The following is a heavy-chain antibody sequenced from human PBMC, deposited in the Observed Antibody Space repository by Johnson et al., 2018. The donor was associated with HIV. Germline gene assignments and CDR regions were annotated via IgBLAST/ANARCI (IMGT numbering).Heavy chain of an antibody. CDR2: ISYDGSNK. CDR3: AKSPLVGAIDAFDI. CDR1: GFTFSSYG. Sequence: QVLLVESGGGVVQPGRSLRLSCAASGFTFSSYGMHWVRQAPGKGLEWVAVISYDGSNKSYPCSVKGRFTISRDNSKNTLYLQMNSLRAEDTAVYYCAKSPLVGAIDAFDIWGQGTMVTVSS. V-gene: IGHV3-30*18. D-gene: IGHD1-26*01. J-gene: IGHJ3*02.